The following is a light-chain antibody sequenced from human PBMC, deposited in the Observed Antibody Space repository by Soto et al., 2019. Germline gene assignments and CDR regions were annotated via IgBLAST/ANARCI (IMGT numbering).Light chain of an antibody. CDR2: GAS. CDR1: QSVHTF. CDR3: HQRSNWPPDT. Sequence: EIVLTQSPATLSLSPGETASLSCRASQSVHTFLAWYQLRPGQPPRLLIYGASTRATGVPARFSGSGSGTDFTLTISSLEPEDFAVYYCHQRSNWPPDTFGQGTRLEI. V-gene: IGKV3-11*01. J-gene: IGKJ5*01.